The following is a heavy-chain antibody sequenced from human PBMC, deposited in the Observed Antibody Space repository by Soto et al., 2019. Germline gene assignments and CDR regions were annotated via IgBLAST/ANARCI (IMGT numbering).Heavy chain of an antibody. CDR3: ARPYGSGTRPFDY. CDR2: IIPILGIA. V-gene: IGHV1-69*02. D-gene: IGHD3-10*01. CDR1: GGTFSSYT. J-gene: IGHJ4*02. Sequence: ASVKVSCKASGGTFSSYTISWVRQAPGQGLEWMGRIIPILGIANYAQKFQGRVTITADKSTSTAYMELSSLRSEDTAVYYCARPYGSGTRPFDYWGQGTLVTVSS.